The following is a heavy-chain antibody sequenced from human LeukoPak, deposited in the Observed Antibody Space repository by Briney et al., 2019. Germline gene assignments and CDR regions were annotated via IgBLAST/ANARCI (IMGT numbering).Heavy chain of an antibody. CDR2: IDTSSSTM. D-gene: IGHD2-15*01. J-gene: IGHJ3*02. CDR3: ARLSIVVVVAATSAFDI. V-gene: IGHV3-48*01. CDR1: AFTFSDYS. Sequence: GGSLRLSCAASAFTFSDYSMNWVRQAPGKGLEWISYIDTSSSTMYYADSVKGRFTISRDNSKNTLYLQMNSLRAEDTAVYYCARLSIVVVVAATSAFDIWGQGTMVTVSS.